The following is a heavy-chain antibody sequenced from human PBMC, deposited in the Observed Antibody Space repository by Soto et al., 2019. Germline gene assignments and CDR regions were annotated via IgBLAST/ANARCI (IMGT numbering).Heavy chain of an antibody. CDR3: ARDLSTSLYYGIDV. V-gene: IGHV1-2*04. CDR1: GYTFTGYY. D-gene: IGHD2-2*01. J-gene: IGHJ6*02. CDR2: INPNSGGT. Sequence: GASVKVSCKASGYTFTGYYMHWVRQAPGQGLEWMGWINPNSGGTNYAQKFQGWVTMTRDTSISTAYMELSRLRSDDTAVYYCARDLSTSLYYGIDVWGQGTTVTVSS.